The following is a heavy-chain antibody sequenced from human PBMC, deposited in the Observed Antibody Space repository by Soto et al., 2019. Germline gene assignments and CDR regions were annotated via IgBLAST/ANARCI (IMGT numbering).Heavy chain of an antibody. D-gene: IGHD1-20*01. CDR2: SYYSGST. CDR3: ARYKSNYYYGMDV. V-gene: IGHV4-61*08. CDR1: GGSISSGGYY. Sequence: SETLSLTCTVSGGSISSGGYYWSWIRQPPGKGLEWIGYSYYSGSTKYNPSLKSRVTISVDTSKNQFSLKLSSVTAADTAVYYCARYKSNYYYGMDVWGQGTTVTVSS. J-gene: IGHJ6*02.